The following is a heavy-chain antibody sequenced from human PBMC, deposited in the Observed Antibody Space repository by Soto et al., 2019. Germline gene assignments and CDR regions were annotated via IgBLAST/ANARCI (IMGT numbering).Heavy chain of an antibody. CDR1: GGTFSSYA. J-gene: IGHJ4*02. CDR3: GGVTKAVAGPSFDY. D-gene: IGHD6-19*01. Sequence: QVQLVQSGAEVKKPGSSVKVSCKASGGTFSSYAISWVRQAPGQGLEWMGGIIPIFGTANYAQKFQGRVTITADDSTSTAYMELSSLRSEDTAVYYCGGVTKAVAGPSFDYWGQGTLVTVSS. V-gene: IGHV1-69*12. CDR2: IIPIFGTA.